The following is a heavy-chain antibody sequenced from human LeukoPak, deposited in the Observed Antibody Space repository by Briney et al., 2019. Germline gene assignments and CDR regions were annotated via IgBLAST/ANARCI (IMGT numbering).Heavy chain of an antibody. CDR2: IKGGASET. Sequence: GGSLRLSCAASGFSLSSYWMSWVRQAPGKGLEWVASIKGGASETYYVDSVKGRFTISRDSAKKSLYLQMNSLRAEDTANYCVRDSDRRSDGCGQGTLVTVSS. CDR1: GFSLSSYW. J-gene: IGHJ4*02. D-gene: IGHD3-22*01. V-gene: IGHV3-7*05. CDR3: VRDSDRRSDG.